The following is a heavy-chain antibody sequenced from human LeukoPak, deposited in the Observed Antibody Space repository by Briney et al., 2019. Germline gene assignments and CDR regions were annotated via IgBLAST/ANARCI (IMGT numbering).Heavy chain of an antibody. Sequence: ASVKVSCKASGYTFTSFDISWVRQAPGQGLEWMGGIIPIFGTANYAQKFQGRVTITADESTSTAYMELSSLRSDDTAVYYCARLRYYYDSSGYCYFDYWGQGTLVTVSS. D-gene: IGHD3-22*01. V-gene: IGHV1-69*13. CDR1: GYTFTSFD. CDR3: ARLRYYYDSSGYCYFDY. CDR2: IIPIFGTA. J-gene: IGHJ4*02.